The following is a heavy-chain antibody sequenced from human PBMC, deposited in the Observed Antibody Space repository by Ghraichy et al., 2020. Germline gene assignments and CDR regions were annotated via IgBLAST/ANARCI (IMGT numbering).Heavy chain of an antibody. CDR2: IYYSGST. CDR1: GGSISSSSYY. CDR3: ARLNHDYGDYSY. Sequence: SETLSLTCTVSGGSISSSSYYWGWIRQPPGKGLEWIGSIYYSGSTYYNPSLKSRVTISVDTSKNQFSLKLSSVTAADTAVYYCARLNHDYGDYSYWGQGTLVTVSS. D-gene: IGHD4-17*01. V-gene: IGHV4-39*01. J-gene: IGHJ4*02.